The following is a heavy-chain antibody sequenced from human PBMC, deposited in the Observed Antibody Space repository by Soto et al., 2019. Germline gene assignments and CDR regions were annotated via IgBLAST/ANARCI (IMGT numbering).Heavy chain of an antibody. CDR1: GYTLTELS. V-gene: IGHV1-24*01. CDR2: FDPEDGET. Sequence: ASVKVSCKVSGYTLTELSMHCVRQAPLKGLEWMGGFDPEDGETIYAQKFQGRVTMTEDTSTDTAYMELSSLRSEDTAVYYCATDRRYYYDSSGYYSWGQGTLVTVSS. CDR3: ATDRRYYYDSSGYYS. J-gene: IGHJ4*02. D-gene: IGHD3-22*01.